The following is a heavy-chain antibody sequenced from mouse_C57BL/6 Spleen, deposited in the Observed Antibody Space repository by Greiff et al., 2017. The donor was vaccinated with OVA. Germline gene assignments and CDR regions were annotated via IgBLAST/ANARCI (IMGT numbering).Heavy chain of an antibody. CDR3: ALITTVVADDY. CDR1: GYAFSSYW. D-gene: IGHD1-1*01. V-gene: IGHV1-80*01. J-gene: IGHJ2*01. CDR2: IYPGDGDT. Sequence: QVQLQQSGAELVKPGASVKISCKASGYAFSSYWMNWVKQRPGKGLECIGQIYPGDGDTNYNGKFKGKAPLTADKSSSTAYMQLSSLTSEDSAVYFCALITTVVADDYWGQGTTLTVSS.